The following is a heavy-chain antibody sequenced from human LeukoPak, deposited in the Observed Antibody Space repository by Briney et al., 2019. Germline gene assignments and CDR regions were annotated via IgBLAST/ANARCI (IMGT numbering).Heavy chain of an antibody. J-gene: IGHJ5*02. Sequence: GGSLRLSCAASGFTFSHAWMSWVRQAPGKGLEWVGRIKSKTDGGTTDYAAPVKGRFTISRDDSKNTLYLQMNSLKTEDTAVYYCTTVGYDILTGFIPPWGQGTLVTVSS. CDR1: GFTFSHAW. V-gene: IGHV3-15*01. D-gene: IGHD3-9*01. CDR3: TTVGYDILTGFIPP. CDR2: IKSKTDGGTT.